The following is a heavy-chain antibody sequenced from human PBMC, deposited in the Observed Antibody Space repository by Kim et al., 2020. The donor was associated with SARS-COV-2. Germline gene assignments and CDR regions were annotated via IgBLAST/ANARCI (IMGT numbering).Heavy chain of an antibody. CDR3: ARDPSQLGAGAFDI. Sequence: SVKVSCKASGGTFSSYAISWVRQAPGQGLEWMGGIIPIFGTANYAQKFQGRVTITADESTSTAYMELSSLRSEDTAVYYCARDPSQLGAGAFDIWGQGTMVTVSS. V-gene: IGHV1-69*13. CDR2: IIPIFGTA. D-gene: IGHD3-10*01. CDR1: GGTFSSYA. J-gene: IGHJ3*02.